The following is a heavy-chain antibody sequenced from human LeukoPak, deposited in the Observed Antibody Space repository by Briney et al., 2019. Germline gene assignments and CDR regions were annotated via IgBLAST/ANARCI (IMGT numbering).Heavy chain of an antibody. Sequence: PGGSLRLSCAASGFTFSSYAMSWDRQAPGKGLEWVSAISGSGGSTYYADSVKGRFTISRDNSKNTLYLQMNSLRAEDTAVYYCAKDLTCGGDCRGWGQGTLVTVSS. CDR3: AKDLTCGGDCRG. CDR1: GFTFSSYA. V-gene: IGHV3-23*01. CDR2: ISGSGGST. J-gene: IGHJ4*02. D-gene: IGHD2-21*02.